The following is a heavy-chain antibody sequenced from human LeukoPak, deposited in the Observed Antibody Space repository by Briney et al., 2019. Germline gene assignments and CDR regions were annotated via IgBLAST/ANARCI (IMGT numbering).Heavy chain of an antibody. D-gene: IGHD1-26*01. CDR1: GFTFDDYG. V-gene: IGHV3-20*04. CDR3: ARPRIVGARKSFDY. CDR2: INWNGGST. J-gene: IGHJ4*02. Sequence: GGSLRLSCAASGFTFDDYGLSWVRQAPGKGLEWVSTINWNGGSTGYADSVKGRFTISRDNAKNSLYLQMNSLKASDTAMYYCARPRIVGARKSFDYWGQGTLVTVSS.